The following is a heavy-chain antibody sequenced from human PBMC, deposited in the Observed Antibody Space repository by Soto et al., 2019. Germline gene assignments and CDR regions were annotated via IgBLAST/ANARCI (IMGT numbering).Heavy chain of an antibody. CDR3: ARAHSSGRALAHFDD. V-gene: IGHV3-21*01. J-gene: IGHJ4*02. CDR1: GFTFSSYS. CDR2: VSSSSSYI. D-gene: IGHD3-22*01. Sequence: GGSLRLSCAASGFTFSSYSMNWVRQAPGKGLEWVSSVSSSSSYIYYADSVKGRFTISRDNAKNSLYLQMNSLRAEDTAVYYCARAHSSGRALAHFDDWGQGTLVTV.